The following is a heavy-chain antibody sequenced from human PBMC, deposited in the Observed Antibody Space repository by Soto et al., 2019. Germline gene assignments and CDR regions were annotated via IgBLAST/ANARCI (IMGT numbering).Heavy chain of an antibody. CDR3: ATRPLLPGAH. Sequence: EVQLVESGGGLIQPGGSLRLSCAASGFTFSSNDMNWVRQATGKGLEWVSLIYSSGSTSYADSVKGRFTISRDNSKNTLYLQMSSLRAEDTAVYYCATRPLLPGAHWGQGTMVTVSS. D-gene: IGHD3-22*01. CDR1: GFTFSSND. V-gene: IGHV3-53*01. CDR2: IYSSGST. J-gene: IGHJ3*01.